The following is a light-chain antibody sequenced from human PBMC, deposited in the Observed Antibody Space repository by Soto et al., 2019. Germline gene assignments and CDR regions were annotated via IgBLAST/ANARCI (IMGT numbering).Light chain of an antibody. Sequence: DIQMTQSPSSLSASVGDRVTITCRASQSISSYLNWYQQNPGKAPKLLIYAPSSLQSAVPSRFSGSGSGTDFILTISVIQPKDCANYYCQQSYSTLWTFGQGANWDIK. V-gene: IGKV1-39*01. CDR3: QQSYSTLWT. J-gene: IGKJ1*01. CDR2: APS. CDR1: QSISSY.